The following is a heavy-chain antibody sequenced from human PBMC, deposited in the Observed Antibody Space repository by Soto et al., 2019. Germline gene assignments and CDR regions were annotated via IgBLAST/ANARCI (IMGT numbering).Heavy chain of an antibody. CDR2: ISANNGGT. CDR3: AREYYYDSSGYYKIDY. CDR1: GYIFTGYH. V-gene: IGHV1-2*02. D-gene: IGHD3-22*01. J-gene: IGHJ4*02. Sequence: EASVKVSCKASGYIFTGYHMHWVRQGPGQGLEWMGWISANNGGTNYAQKFQGRVTMTRDTSTSTAYMELRRLRSDDTAVYYCAREYYYDSSGYYKIDYWGQGTLVTVSS.